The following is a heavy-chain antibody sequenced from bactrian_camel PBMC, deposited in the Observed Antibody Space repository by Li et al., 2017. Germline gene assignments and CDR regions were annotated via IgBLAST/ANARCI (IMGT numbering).Heavy chain of an antibody. Sequence: HVQLVESGGGSVQAGGSLRLSCVLSGYGYNSRCMAWVRQAPGKEREWVASIGIGDTYTYYNPSVKGRFTISRNNAMSTLGLQMNSLKPEDTGLYICARAQLWRPGPPRPGDYKYWGRGTQVTVS. CDR2: IGIGDTYT. V-gene: IGHV3S1*01. CDR1: GYGYNSRC. J-gene: IGHJ4*01. CDR3: ARAQLWRPGPPRPGDYKY.